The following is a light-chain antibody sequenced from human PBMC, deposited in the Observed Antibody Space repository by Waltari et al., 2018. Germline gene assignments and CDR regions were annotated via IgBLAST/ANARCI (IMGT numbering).Light chain of an antibody. CDR3: MQATQWPLT. CDR2: KVF. V-gene: IGKV2-30*02. CDR1: HSHVHSDGTTY. J-gene: IGKJ1*01. Sequence: DIVMTQSPLSLRVPLGQPGTLSCRSRHSHVHSDGTTYLNWFHQRPGQSPRRLIYKVFNRESGVPDRFSGSGSGTDFTLKISRVEAEDVGTFYCMQATQWPLTFGQGTKVEIK.